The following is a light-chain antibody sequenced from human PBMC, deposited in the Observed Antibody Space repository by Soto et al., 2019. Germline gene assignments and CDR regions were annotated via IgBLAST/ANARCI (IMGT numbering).Light chain of an antibody. CDR2: QAS. Sequence: DIQMTQSPSTLSASVGDRVTITCRASQSISSWLAWYQQKPGKAPKLLIYQASSLESGVPSRFSGSGSGTEFTLTISSLQPEDFATYYCKQYNINSETFGQGTKVDIK. V-gene: IGKV1-5*03. CDR1: QSISSW. J-gene: IGKJ1*01. CDR3: KQYNINSET.